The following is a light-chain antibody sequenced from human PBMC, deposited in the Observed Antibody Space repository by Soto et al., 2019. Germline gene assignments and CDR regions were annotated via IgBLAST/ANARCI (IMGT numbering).Light chain of an antibody. J-gene: IGKJ1*01. CDR3: QQYGSSLTWT. V-gene: IGKV3-15*01. CDR1: QSVSSN. CDR2: GAS. Sequence: EIVMTQSPATLSVSPGERATLSCRASQSVSSNLAWYQQKPGQAPRLLIYGASTRATGIPARFSGSGSGTEFTLTISGLEPEDFAVYYCQQYGSSLTWTFGQGTKVEIQ.